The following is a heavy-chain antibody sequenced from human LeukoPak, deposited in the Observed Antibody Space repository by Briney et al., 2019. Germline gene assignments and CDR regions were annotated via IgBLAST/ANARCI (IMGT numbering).Heavy chain of an antibody. V-gene: IGHV3-23*01. CDR2: VSGSGHTT. Sequence: PGRSLRLSCAASGFTFDDYALSWVRQAPGEGMEWVSTVSGSGHTTYYADSVKGRFTISRDNSKSTVYLQMSSLRVEDTAVYTCAKDWSPRWLVLRDDSEYFHHWGQGTLVTVSS. CDR1: GFTFDDYA. D-gene: IGHD6-19*01. J-gene: IGHJ1*01. CDR3: AKDWSPRWLVLRDDSEYFHH.